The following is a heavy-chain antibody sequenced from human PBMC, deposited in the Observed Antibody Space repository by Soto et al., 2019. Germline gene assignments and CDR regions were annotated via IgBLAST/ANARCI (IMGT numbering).Heavy chain of an antibody. J-gene: IGHJ4*02. Sequence: QVQLVQSGAEVKKPGASVKVSCKASGYTFTSYYMHWVRQAPGQGLEWMGIINPSGGSTSYAQKFQGRVTMTRDTSTSTVYMELNNLSPDDTAVYYCGRGRSGELVVFYWGQGTLVSVSS. V-gene: IGHV1-46*01. CDR2: INPSGGST. CDR1: GYTFTSYY. CDR3: GRGRSGELVVFY. D-gene: IGHD1-7*01.